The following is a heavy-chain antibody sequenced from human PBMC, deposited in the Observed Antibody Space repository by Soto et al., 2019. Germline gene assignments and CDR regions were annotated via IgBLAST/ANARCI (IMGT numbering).Heavy chain of an antibody. D-gene: IGHD6-19*01. CDR1: GASISSSSYY. Sequence: QLQLQESGPGLVKPSETLSLTCTVSGASISSSSYYWGWIRQPPGKGLEWIGSIYYSGSTYYNPSLKGGVTISVDTSKNEFSLKLSAVTAADTAVYYCASHGVAAGAPYGMDVWGQGTTVTVSS. CDR3: ASHGVAAGAPYGMDV. J-gene: IGHJ6*02. CDR2: IYYSGST. V-gene: IGHV4-39*01.